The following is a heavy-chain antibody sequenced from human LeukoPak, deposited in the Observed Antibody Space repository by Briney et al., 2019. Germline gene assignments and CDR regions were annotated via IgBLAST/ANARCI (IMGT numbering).Heavy chain of an antibody. V-gene: IGHV3-74*01. CDR1: GFTFSSTW. CDR2: IKSDGST. CDR3: ARDRRKQQLVRDAFDI. D-gene: IGHD6-13*01. Sequence: GGSLRPSCAASGFTFSSTWMHWVRQAPGKGLVWVSRIKSDGSTSYADSVKGRFTISRDNAKNTLYLQMNSLRAEDAAVYYCARDRRKQQLVRDAFDIWGQGTMVTVSS. J-gene: IGHJ3*02.